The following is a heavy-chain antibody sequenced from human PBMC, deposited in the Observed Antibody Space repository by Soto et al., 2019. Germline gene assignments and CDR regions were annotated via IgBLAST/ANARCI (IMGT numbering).Heavy chain of an antibody. CDR1: GFSFSSSG. D-gene: IGHD3-3*01. Sequence: VGSLRLSCAASGFSFSSSGMHWVRQAPGKGLEWVAVISYDGSNKYYADSVKGRFTISRDNSKNTLYLQMNSLRAEDTAVYYCANDFLPYDFPSASWFDPWGQGT. CDR2: ISYDGSNK. V-gene: IGHV3-30*18. CDR3: ANDFLPYDFPSASWFDP. J-gene: IGHJ5*02.